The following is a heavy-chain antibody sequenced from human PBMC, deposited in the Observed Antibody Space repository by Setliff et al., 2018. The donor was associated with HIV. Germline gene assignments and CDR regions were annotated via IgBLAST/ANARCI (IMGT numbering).Heavy chain of an antibody. V-gene: IGHV1-18*01. CDR2: TSPYNGNT. J-gene: IGHJ4*02. CDR1: GYRFVTCG. CDR3: ARDRDRTGYDYSFDY. Sequence: ASVKVSCKTSGYRFVTCGISWVRQAPGQGLEWMGWTSPYNGNTNYAQNFQGRLTVTKDTSTNTVYMELRSLRCDDTAAYYCARDRDRTGYDYSFDYWGQGTLVTVSS. D-gene: IGHD5-12*01.